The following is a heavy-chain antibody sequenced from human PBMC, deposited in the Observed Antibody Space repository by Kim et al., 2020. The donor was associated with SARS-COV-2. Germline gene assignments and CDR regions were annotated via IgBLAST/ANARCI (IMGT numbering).Heavy chain of an antibody. V-gene: IGHV1-69*01. Sequence: QKFQGRVTITADESTSTAYMGLSSLRSEDTAVYYCARAGLKANYYYGMDVWGQGTTVTVSS. CDR3: ARAGLKANYYYGMDV. J-gene: IGHJ6*02. D-gene: IGHD7-27*01.